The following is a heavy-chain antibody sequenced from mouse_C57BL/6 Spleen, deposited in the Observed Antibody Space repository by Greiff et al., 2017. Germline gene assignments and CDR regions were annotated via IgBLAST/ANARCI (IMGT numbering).Heavy chain of an antibody. J-gene: IGHJ2*01. CDR1: GYAFTNYL. CDR2: INPGSGGT. CDR3: ARKDYDYLDY. V-gene: IGHV1-54*01. Sequence: VQLQQSGAELVRPGTSVKVSCKASGYAFTNYLIEWVKQRPGQGLEWIGVINPGSGGTNYNEKFKGKATLTADKSSSTAYMQLSSLTSEDSAVYFCARKDYDYLDYWGQGTTLTVSS. D-gene: IGHD2-4*01.